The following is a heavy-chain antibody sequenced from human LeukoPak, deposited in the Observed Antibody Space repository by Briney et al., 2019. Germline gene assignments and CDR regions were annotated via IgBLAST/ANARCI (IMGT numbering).Heavy chain of an antibody. Sequence: GGSLRLSCAASEFTFSSYNMNWVRQAPGKGLEWVSAISGSGGSTYYADSVKGRFTISRDNSKNTLYLQMNSLRAEDTAVYYCAKGRGYSYGFSFDYWGQGTLVTVSS. CDR2: ISGSGGST. V-gene: IGHV3-23*01. J-gene: IGHJ4*02. D-gene: IGHD5-18*01. CDR3: AKGRGYSYGFSFDY. CDR1: EFTFSSYN.